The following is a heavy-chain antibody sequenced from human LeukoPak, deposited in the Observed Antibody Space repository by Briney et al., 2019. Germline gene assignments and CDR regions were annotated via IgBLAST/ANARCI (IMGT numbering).Heavy chain of an antibody. D-gene: IGHD2-15*01. CDR1: GFTVSSNY. Sequence: GGSLRLSCAASGFTVSSNYMSWVRQAPGKGLEWVSVIYSGGSTYYADSVKGRFTISRDNSKNTLYLQMNSLRAEDTAVYYCANADRFCSGTCHVPDAFDFWGQGTMVTVSS. CDR2: IYSGGST. V-gene: IGHV3-53*01. CDR3: ANADRFCSGTCHVPDAFDF. J-gene: IGHJ3*01.